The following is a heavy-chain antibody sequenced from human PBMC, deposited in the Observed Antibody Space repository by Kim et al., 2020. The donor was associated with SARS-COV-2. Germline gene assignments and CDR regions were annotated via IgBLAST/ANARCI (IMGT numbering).Heavy chain of an antibody. J-gene: IGHJ4*02. D-gene: IGHD2-21*01. CDR2: ISSGSNYI. Sequence: GGSLRLSCAASGFTFSSYGMNWVRQTPGKGLEWVSSISSGSNYIHYADSVKGRFTISRDNAKNSLYLQMNSRRAEDTAVYYCARGLKLLWGQGTLVTVSS. V-gene: IGHV3-21*01. CDR3: ARGLKLL. CDR1: GFTFSSYG.